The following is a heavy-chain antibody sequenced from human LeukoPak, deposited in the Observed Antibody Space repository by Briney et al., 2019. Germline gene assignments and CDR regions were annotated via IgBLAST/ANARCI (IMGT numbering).Heavy chain of an antibody. CDR3: ARGVGAYYYGSGIMVY. CDR2: INSDGSST. CDR1: GFTFTIYD. J-gene: IGHJ4*02. D-gene: IGHD3-10*01. Sequence: PGGTLRLSCAASGFTFTIYDMSWVRQAPGKGLVWVSRINSDGSSTSYADSVKGRFTISRDNAKNTLYLQMNSLRAEDTAVYYCARGVGAYYYGSGIMVYWGQGTLVTVSS. V-gene: IGHV3-74*01.